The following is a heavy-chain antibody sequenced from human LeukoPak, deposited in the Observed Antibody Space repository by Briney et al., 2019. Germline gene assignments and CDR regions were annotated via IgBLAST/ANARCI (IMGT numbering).Heavy chain of an antibody. CDR2: IIPIFGTA. V-gene: IGHV1-69*05. CDR3: ARGLLEWLYFDY. J-gene: IGHJ4*02. D-gene: IGHD3-3*01. Sequence: SVKVSCKASGGTFISYAISWVRQAPGQGLEWMGGIIPIFGTANYAQKFQGRVTITTDESTSTAYMELSSLRSEDTAVYYCARGLLEWLYFDYWGQGTLVTVSS. CDR1: GGTFISYA.